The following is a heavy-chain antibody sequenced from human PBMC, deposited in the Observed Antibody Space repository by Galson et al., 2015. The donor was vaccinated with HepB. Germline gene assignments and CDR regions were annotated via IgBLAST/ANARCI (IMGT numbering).Heavy chain of an antibody. D-gene: IGHD2-2*02. J-gene: IGHJ6*03. V-gene: IGHV3-49*03. CDR3: TRDRPACSSTSCYSYYYYMDV. CDR1: GFTFGDYA. CDR2: IRSKAYGGTT. Sequence: SLRLSCAASGFTFGDYAMSWFRQAPGKGLEWVGFIRSKAYGGTTEYAASVKGRFTISRDDSKSIAYLQMNSLKTEDTAVYYCTRDRPACSSTSCYSYYYYMDVWGKGTTVTVSS.